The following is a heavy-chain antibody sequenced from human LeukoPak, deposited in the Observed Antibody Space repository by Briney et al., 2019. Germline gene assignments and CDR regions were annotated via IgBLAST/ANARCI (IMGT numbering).Heavy chain of an antibody. D-gene: IGHD4-11*01. CDR3: ARVGHDYSNYAYFDY. Sequence: SQTLSLTCTVSGGSISTGEYYWSWIRQPPGKGLEWIGYIYYSGNTYYNPSLKSRVTISVDTSKNQFSLKLSSVTAADTAVYYCARVGHDYSNYAYFDYWGQGTLVTVSS. V-gene: IGHV4-30-4*08. CDR1: GGSISTGEYY. CDR2: IYYSGNT. J-gene: IGHJ4*02.